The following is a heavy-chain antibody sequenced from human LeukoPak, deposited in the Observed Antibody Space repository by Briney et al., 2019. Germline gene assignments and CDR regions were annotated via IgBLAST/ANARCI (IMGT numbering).Heavy chain of an antibody. D-gene: IGHD3-22*01. CDR3: AREGDYYDSSGPTWFDP. J-gene: IGHJ5*02. CDR2: INPSGGST. Sequence: GASVKVSCKASGYTFTSYYMHWVRQAPGQGLEWMGIINPSGGSTSYAQKFQGRVTMTRDTSTSTVYMELSSVRSEDTAVYYCAREGDYYDSSGPTWFDPWGQGTLVTVSS. V-gene: IGHV1-46*03. CDR1: GYTFTSYY.